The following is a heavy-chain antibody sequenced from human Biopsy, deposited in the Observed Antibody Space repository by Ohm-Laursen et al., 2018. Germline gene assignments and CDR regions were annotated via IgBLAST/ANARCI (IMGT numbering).Heavy chain of an antibody. CDR2: INCKTGAT. V-gene: IGHV1-2*02. CDR3: ARDPLNGHKHFDY. J-gene: IGHJ4*02. CDR1: SYTFTDYN. D-gene: IGHD2-8*01. Sequence: APSVYASCKASSYTFTDYNIHSMRQAPGQGLEWLGYINCKTGATNYAQKFQGTVTMTRDTSISTAYLALGSLRSADTAIYYCARDPLNGHKHFDYWGQGSLVTVSS.